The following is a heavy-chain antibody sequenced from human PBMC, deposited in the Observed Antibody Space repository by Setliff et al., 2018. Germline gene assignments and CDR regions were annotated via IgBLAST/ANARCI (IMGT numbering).Heavy chain of an antibody. Sequence: ASVKVSCKASGYTFTSYDINWVRQATGQGLEWMGWMNPNSGNTGYAQKFQGRVTMTRNTSISTAYMDLSSLRFEDTAVYYCARGPSFWSGDYMDVWGKGTTVTVSS. CDR3: ARGPSFWSGDYMDV. CDR1: GYTFTSYD. V-gene: IGHV1-8*02. CDR2: MNPNSGNT. D-gene: IGHD3-3*01. J-gene: IGHJ6*03.